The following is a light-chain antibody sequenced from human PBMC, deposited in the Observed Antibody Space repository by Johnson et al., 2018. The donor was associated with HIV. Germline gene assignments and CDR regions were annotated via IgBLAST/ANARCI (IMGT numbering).Light chain of an antibody. Sequence: QFVLTQPPSVSAAPGQKVTISCSGNTSNIGSNSVSWYQHLPGIAPKLLVYDNDKRPSGIPDRFSASKSGTSATLGITGLQTGDEADYYCATWDGRLSVYVFGTETKVTVL. CDR3: ATWDGRLSVYV. V-gene: IGLV1-51*01. CDR2: DND. J-gene: IGLJ1*01. CDR1: TSNIGSNS.